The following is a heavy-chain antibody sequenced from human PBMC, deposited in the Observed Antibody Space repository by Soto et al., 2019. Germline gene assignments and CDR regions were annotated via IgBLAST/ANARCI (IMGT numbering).Heavy chain of an antibody. CDR2: IYYSGST. V-gene: IGHV4-59*01. CDR3: ARAGRRYSSGWYEDY. J-gene: IGHJ4*02. D-gene: IGHD6-19*01. Sequence: QVQLQESGPGLVKPSETLSLTCTVSGGSISSYYWSWIRQPPGKGLEWIGYIYYSGSTNYNPSLKSRVTISVDTSKNQFSLKLSSVTAADTAVYYCARAGRRYSSGWYEDYWGQGTLVTDSS. CDR1: GGSISSYY.